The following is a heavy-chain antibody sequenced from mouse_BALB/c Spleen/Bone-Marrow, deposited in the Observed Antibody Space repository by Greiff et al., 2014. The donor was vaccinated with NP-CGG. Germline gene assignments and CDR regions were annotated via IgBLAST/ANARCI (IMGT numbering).Heavy chain of an antibody. J-gene: IGHJ3*01. CDR3: TRPTMITWFAY. D-gene: IGHD2-4*01. Sequence: EVQGVESGGGLVQPGGSMKLSCVASGFTFSNYWMNWVRQSPEKGLEWVAEIRLKSNNYATHYAESVKGGSTISRDDSKSSVYLQMNNLRAEDTGIYYCTRPTMITWFAYWGQGTLVTVSA. V-gene: IGHV6-6*02. CDR2: IRLKSNNYAT. CDR1: GFTFSNYW.